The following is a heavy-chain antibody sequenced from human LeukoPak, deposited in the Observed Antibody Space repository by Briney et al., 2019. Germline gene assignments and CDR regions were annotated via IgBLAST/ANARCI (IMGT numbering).Heavy chain of an antibody. V-gene: IGHV3-48*04. CDR1: GFTFSSYS. CDR2: ISSSGSTI. D-gene: IGHD6-13*01. Sequence: GGSLRLSCAASGFTFSSYSMNWVRQAPGKGLEWVSYISSSGSTIYYADSVKGRFTISRDNAENSLYLQMNSLRAEDTAVYYCIAAAGGVSFFDYWGQGTLVTVSS. J-gene: IGHJ4*02. CDR3: IAAAGGVSFFDY.